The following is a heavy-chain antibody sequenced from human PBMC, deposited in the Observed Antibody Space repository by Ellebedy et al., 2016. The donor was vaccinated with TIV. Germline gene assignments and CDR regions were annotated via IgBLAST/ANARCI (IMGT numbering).Heavy chain of an antibody. V-gene: IGHV3-53*01. Sequence: GESLKISCAASGFTVSNNYMSWVRQAPGKGLEWVAVIYSGGNTFYAESVNGRFTISRDSSQNTLYLQMDSLRAEDTAVYYCASSPSQGYWGQGTLVTVSS. J-gene: IGHJ4*02. CDR1: GFTVSNNY. CDR3: ASSPSQGY. CDR2: IYSGGNT.